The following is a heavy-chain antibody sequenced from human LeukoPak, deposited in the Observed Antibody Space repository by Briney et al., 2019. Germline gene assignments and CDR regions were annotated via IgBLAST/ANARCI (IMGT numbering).Heavy chain of an antibody. D-gene: IGHD3-3*01. V-gene: IGHV3-20*04. J-gene: IGHJ3*02. Sequence: PGGSLRLSCAASGFTFDDYGMSWVRQAPGKGLEWVSGINWNGGSTGYADSVKGRFTISRDNAKNSLYLQMNSLGAEDTALYYCARARKDTIFGVVIRDDAFDIWGQGTMVTVSS. CDR2: INWNGGST. CDR3: ARARKDTIFGVVIRDDAFDI. CDR1: GFTFDDYG.